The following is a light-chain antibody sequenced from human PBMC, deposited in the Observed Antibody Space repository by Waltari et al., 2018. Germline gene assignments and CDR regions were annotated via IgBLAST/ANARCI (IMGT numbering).Light chain of an antibody. CDR1: HGVSSS. Sequence: EIVLKQSPAPLSVSPGERATLSCRASHGVSSSLAWYQLKPGQAPRPLVYGASTRATGIPARFRGSGSGTELTLTISSPQSAAFAVYYCQQFNNWPGTFGQGTKVDIK. CDR2: GAS. V-gene: IGKV3-15*01. CDR3: QQFNNWPGT. J-gene: IGKJ1*01.